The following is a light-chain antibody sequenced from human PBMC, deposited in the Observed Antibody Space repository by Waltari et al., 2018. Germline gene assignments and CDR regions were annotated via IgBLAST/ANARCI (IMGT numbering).Light chain of an antibody. J-gene: IGLJ2*01. CDR1: SSDVGGYNY. CDR2: DVS. Sequence: QSALIQPASVSGSPGQSITISCTGTSSDVGGYNYVSWYQQPPGKAPKLMLYDVSTRPSGVSNRLSGSKSGNTASLTISGLQAEDEADYYCSSYISSSTLELFGGGTSLTVL. V-gene: IGLV2-14*03. CDR3: SSYISSSTLEL.